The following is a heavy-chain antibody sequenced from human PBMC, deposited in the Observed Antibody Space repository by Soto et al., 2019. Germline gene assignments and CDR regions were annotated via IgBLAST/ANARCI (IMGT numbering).Heavy chain of an antibody. CDR3: ASPVYVDTSTALHFTWFNP. D-gene: IGHD5-18*01. CDR2: IFYNGRT. Sequence: SETLSLTCTVPGGSIIRSRYYWGWVRQPPGKGLEWIGNIFYNGRTHYNPSLKSRVTLSVDTSRDQFSPKLSAVTAADTGFYFCASPVYVDTSTALHFTWFNPWGEGTLVTVSS. V-gene: IGHV4-39*01. J-gene: IGHJ5*02. CDR1: GGSIIRSRYY.